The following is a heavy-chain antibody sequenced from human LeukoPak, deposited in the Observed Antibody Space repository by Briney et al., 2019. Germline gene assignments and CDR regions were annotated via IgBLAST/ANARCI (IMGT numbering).Heavy chain of an antibody. V-gene: IGHV4-61*02. D-gene: IGHD5-18*01. Sequence: SETLSLTCTVSGGSISSSTYSWTWIRQPAGKGLEWIGRIHSSGSTRYNPSLKSRVTISVDTSKNHFSLNLSSVTAADTAVYFCARGVLDTAMVRFDYWGQGTLVTVSS. CDR3: ARGVLDTAMVRFDY. J-gene: IGHJ4*02. CDR1: GGSISSSTYS. CDR2: IHSSGST.